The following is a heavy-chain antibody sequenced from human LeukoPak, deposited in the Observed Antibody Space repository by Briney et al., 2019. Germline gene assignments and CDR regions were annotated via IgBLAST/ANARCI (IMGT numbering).Heavy chain of an antibody. CDR2: IYYSGST. CDR3: ARHHCSGTSCLNFDY. CDR1: GGSISSYY. J-gene: IGHJ4*02. V-gene: IGHV4-59*01. D-gene: IGHD2-2*01. Sequence: SETLSLTCTVSGGSISSYYWSWIRQPPGKGLEWIGYIYYSGSTKYNPSLKSRVTISVDTSKNQFSLKLSSVTAADTAVYYCARHHCSGTSCLNFDYWGQGTLVTVSS.